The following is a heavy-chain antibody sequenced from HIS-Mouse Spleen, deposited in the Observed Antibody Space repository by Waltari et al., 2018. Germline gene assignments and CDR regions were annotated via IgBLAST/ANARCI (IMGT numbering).Heavy chain of an antibody. J-gene: IGHJ6*01. V-gene: IGHV4-34*01. D-gene: IGHD4-4*01. Sequence: QVQLQQCGAGLLKPSETLSLTYAVYGGSFSGDSWSWIRPPPGKGLKWIGEINHRGSTNYNPSLKSRVTISVDTSKNQFSLKLSSVTAADTAVYYCARVGYSNYYYYGMDVWGQGTTVTVSS. CDR3: ARVGYSNYYYYGMDV. CDR1: GGSFSGDS. CDR2: INHRGST.